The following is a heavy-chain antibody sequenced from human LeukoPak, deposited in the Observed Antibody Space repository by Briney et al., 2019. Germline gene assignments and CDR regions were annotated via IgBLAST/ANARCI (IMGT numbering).Heavy chain of an antibody. V-gene: IGHV1-2*02. D-gene: IGHD1-14*01. CDR3: ARGSAPSRNIFDY. CDR1: GYTFTGYY. J-gene: IGHJ4*02. CDR2: INPNSGGT. Sequence: GASVKVSCKASGYTFTGYYMHWVRQAPGQGLEWMGWINPNSGGTNYAQKFQGRVTMTRDTSISTAYMELSRPRSDDTAVYYCARGSAPSRNIFDYWGQGTLVTVSS.